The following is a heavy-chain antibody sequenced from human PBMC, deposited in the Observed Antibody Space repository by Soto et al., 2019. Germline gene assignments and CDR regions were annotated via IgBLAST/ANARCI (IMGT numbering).Heavy chain of an antibody. J-gene: IGHJ1*01. Sequence: GASVKVSCKAAAYTFTSYDINWVRQATGQDFEWMGWMNPNNGNTAYAQKFQGRVTMTRDTSKSTAFMELSSLTSEDTAVYYCARWGTESPYYYGSGSYYRLPFQHWGQGTLVTVSS. CDR3: ARWGTESPYYYGSGSYYRLPFQH. CDR2: MNPNNGNT. CDR1: AYTFTSYD. V-gene: IGHV1-8*01. D-gene: IGHD3-10*01.